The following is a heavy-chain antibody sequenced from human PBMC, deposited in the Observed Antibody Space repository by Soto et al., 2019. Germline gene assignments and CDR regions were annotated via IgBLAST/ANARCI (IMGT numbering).Heavy chain of an antibody. CDR2: IYYSGST. V-gene: IGHV4-39*01. CDR1: GGSISSSSYY. Sequence: PSETLSLTCTVSGGSISSSSYYWGWIRQPPGKGLEWIGSIYYSGSTYYNPSLKSRVTISVDTSKNQFSLKLSSVTAADTAVYYCARNGRRVGVFDYWGQGTLVTVSS. D-gene: IGHD1-1*01. J-gene: IGHJ4*02. CDR3: ARNGRRVGVFDY.